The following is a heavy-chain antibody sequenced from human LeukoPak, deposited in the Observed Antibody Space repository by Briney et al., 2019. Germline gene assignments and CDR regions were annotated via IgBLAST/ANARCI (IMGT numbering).Heavy chain of an antibody. D-gene: IGHD1-26*01. V-gene: IGHV4-39*07. Sequence: SETLSLTCTVSGGSISSSSYYWGWIRQPPGKGLEWIGSIYYSGSTYYNPSLKSRVTISVDTSKNQFSLKLSSVTAADTAVYCCARDLHGGSSDYWGQGTLVTVSS. CDR2: IYYSGST. J-gene: IGHJ4*02. CDR1: GGSISSSSYY. CDR3: ARDLHGGSSDY.